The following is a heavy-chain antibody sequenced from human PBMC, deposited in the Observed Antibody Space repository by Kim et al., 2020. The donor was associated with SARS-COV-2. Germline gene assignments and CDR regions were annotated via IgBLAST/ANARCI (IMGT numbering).Heavy chain of an antibody. D-gene: IGHD5-18*01. CDR1: GFTFSSYG. Sequence: GGSLRLSCAASGFTFSSYGMHWVRQAPGKGLEWVAVIWYDGSNKYYADSVKGRFTISRDNSKNTLYLQMNSLRAEDTAVYYCASLSWDTAMVKDDAFDIWGQVTMVTVSS. CDR2: IWYDGSNK. CDR3: ASLSWDTAMVKDDAFDI. J-gene: IGHJ3*02. V-gene: IGHV3-33*01.